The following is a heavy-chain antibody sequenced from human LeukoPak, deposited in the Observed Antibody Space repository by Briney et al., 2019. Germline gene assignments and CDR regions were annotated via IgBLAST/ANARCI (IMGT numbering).Heavy chain of an antibody. V-gene: IGHV3-64D*06. J-gene: IGHJ4*02. CDR3: VKDRGVAAAGFDY. Sequence: LAGGSQRLFCSASVFFFSSYAMQWARQPRGRGREYVSAISSNGGSTYYAESVKGRFTISRDNSKNTLCLQMSSLRAEDTAVYYCVKDRGVAAAGFDYWGQGTLVTVSS. D-gene: IGHD6-13*01. CDR2: ISSNGGST. CDR1: VFFFSSYA.